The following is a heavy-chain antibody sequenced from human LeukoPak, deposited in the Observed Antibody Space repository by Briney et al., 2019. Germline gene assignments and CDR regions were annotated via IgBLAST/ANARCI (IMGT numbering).Heavy chain of an antibody. D-gene: IGHD5-18*01. CDR2: VSSHGDST. Sequence: GGSLRLSCAASGFTFSTYAMHWVRQAPGKGLEYVSAVSSHGDSTYYANSVKARFTISRDNSKNTLYLQMGSLRAEDMAVYYCARERGYTYAYGAFDIWGQGTMVTVSS. J-gene: IGHJ3*02. V-gene: IGHV3-64*01. CDR3: ARERGYTYAYGAFDI. CDR1: GFTFSTYA.